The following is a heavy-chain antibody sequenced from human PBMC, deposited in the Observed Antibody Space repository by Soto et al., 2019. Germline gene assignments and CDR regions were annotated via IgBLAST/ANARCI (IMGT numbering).Heavy chain of an antibody. CDR2: ISAYNGNT. Sequence: ASVKVSCKASGYTFTSYGISWVRQAPGQGLEWMGWISAYNGNTNYAQKLQGRVTMTTDTSTSTAYMELRSLRSDDTAVHYCARDQYLAAAGTNPYYYYYYGMDVWGQGTTVTVSS. D-gene: IGHD6-13*01. J-gene: IGHJ6*02. CDR3: ARDQYLAAAGTNPYYYYYYGMDV. V-gene: IGHV1-18*01. CDR1: GYTFTSYG.